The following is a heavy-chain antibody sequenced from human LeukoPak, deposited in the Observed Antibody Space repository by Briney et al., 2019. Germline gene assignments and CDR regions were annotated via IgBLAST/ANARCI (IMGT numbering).Heavy chain of an antibody. CDR3: AKTNGYYSD. V-gene: IGHV3-74*03. CDR1: GFTFSNYW. Sequence: GESLRLSCAASGFTFSNYWVHWVRQAPGKGLVWVSRINRDGSTTKYADSVKGRFTVSRDNSKNSLSLQVSSLRAEDTAVYYCAKTNGYYSDWGQGTLVTVSS. D-gene: IGHD3-22*01. CDR2: INRDGSTT. J-gene: IGHJ4*02.